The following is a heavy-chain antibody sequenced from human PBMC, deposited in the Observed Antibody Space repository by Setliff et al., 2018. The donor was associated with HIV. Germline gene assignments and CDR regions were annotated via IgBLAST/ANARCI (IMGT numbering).Heavy chain of an antibody. CDR2: VDPEDGET. Sequence: SCKASGYTFIDYNIHWVQQTPGKGLEWMGRVDPEDGETIYAEKFRGRVTITADTSTDTAYLKLSSLRSEDTAVYYCATDACTIDACYSSGGPWGQGTLVTVSS. J-gene: IGHJ5*02. V-gene: IGHV1-69-2*01. CDR3: ATDACTIDACYSSGGP. CDR1: GYTFIDYN. D-gene: IGHD2-15*01.